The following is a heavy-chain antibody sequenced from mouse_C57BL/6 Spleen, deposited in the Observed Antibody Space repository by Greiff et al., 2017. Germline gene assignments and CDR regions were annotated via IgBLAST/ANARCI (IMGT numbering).Heavy chain of an antibody. CDR2: INPSNGGT. CDR1: GYTFTSYW. J-gene: IGHJ1*03. CDR3: ALYGSSYWYFDV. V-gene: IGHV1-53*01. Sequence: QVQLQQPGTELVKPGASVKLSCKASGYTFTSYWMHWVKQRPGQGLEWIGNINPSNGGTNYNEKFKSKATLTVDKSSSTAYMQLSSLTSEDSAVYYSALYGSSYWYFDVWGTGTTVTVSS. D-gene: IGHD1-1*01.